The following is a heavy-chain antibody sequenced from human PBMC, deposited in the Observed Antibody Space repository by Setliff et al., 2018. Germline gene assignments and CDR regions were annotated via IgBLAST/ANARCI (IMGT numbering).Heavy chain of an antibody. V-gene: IGHV3-7*03. CDR3: ARDSGVARIRKTAFDY. Sequence: GGSLRLSCAASGFTFNNYWMGWVRQAPGKGLEWVANIKRDGSEKYYVDSVKGRFTISRDNARNSLHLQMNNLRAEDTAVYYCARDSGVARIRKTAFDYWGQGTLVTVS. CDR2: IKRDGSEK. J-gene: IGHJ4*02. D-gene: IGHD5-12*01. CDR1: GFTFNNYW.